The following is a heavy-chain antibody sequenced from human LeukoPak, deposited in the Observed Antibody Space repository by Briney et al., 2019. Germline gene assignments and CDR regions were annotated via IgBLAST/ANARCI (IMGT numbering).Heavy chain of an antibody. V-gene: IGHV3-33*05. CDR1: GFIFSSDD. D-gene: IGHD2-2*01. Sequence: GGSLRLSCATSGFIFSSDDMHWVRQAPGKGLEWVAGIQSNGRNKYYVDSVKGRFAISRDNSKSTLYLQVNSLRVEDAALYYCARESEGGTGTSCPDYWGQGTLVTVSS. CDR3: ARESEGGTGTSCPDY. CDR2: IQSNGRNK. J-gene: IGHJ4*02.